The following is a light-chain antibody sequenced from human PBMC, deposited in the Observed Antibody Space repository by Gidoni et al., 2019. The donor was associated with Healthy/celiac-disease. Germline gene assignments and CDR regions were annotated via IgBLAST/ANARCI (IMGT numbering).Light chain of an antibody. Sequence: DIQMTQSPSTLSASVGDRVTITCRASQSISSWLAWYQEKPGKAPKLLIYKASSLESGVPVRFSGSGSGKEFTLTISSLQPDDFATYYCQQYNSYWTFGQGTKVEIK. V-gene: IGKV1-5*03. CDR3: QQYNSYWT. CDR1: QSISSW. J-gene: IGKJ1*01. CDR2: KAS.